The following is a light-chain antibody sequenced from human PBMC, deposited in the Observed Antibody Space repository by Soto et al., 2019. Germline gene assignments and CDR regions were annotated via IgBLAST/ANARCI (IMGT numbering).Light chain of an antibody. CDR2: GAS. CDR3: QQYGSSPPLT. CDR1: QSVSSNY. J-gene: IGKJ4*01. V-gene: IGKV3-20*01. Sequence: EIVLTQSPGTLSLSPGERATLSCRASQSVSSNYLAWYQQKPGQAPRLLIYGASSRATGIPDRFSGSGSGTDFTLTISRLEPEDCAVYYCQQYGSSPPLTFGGGTKVEIK.